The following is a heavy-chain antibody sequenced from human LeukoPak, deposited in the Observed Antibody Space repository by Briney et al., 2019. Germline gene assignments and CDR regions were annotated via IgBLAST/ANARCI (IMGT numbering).Heavy chain of an antibody. J-gene: IGHJ4*02. CDR1: GFNFRTHG. Sequence: PGGSLRLSCAASGFNFRTHGMHWVRQAPGKGLEWVANIKQDGSEKYYVDSVKGRFTISRDNAKNSLYLQMNSLRAEDTAVYYCARRTNYYDSSGLDYWGQGTLVTVSS. CDR3: ARRTNYYDSSGLDY. D-gene: IGHD3-22*01. V-gene: IGHV3-7*01. CDR2: IKQDGSEK.